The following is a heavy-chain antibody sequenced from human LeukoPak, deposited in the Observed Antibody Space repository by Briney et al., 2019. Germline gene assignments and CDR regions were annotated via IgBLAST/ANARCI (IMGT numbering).Heavy chain of an antibody. J-gene: IGHJ4*02. D-gene: IGHD4-17*01. CDR1: GGSINTYS. Sequence: SETLSLTCTVSGGSINTYSWSWTRQPPGKGLEWIGYIFDSGDTNYSPSLRSRVTISVDTSKNRFSLRLSSVTAADTAVYYCARPNDYGDDYWGQGTLVTVSS. CDR3: ARPNDYGDDY. CDR2: IFDSGDT. V-gene: IGHV4-59*01.